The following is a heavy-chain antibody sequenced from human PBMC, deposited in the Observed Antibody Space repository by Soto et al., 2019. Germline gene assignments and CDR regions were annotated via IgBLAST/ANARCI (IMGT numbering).Heavy chain of an antibody. J-gene: IGHJ4*02. D-gene: IGHD6-19*01. CDR2: ITSDTNTI. Sequence: EVQLVESGGGLVQPGGSPRLTCAASGFPFSIYSMNWVRQAPGKGLEWSSYITSDTNTIKYADSVKGRFTISRDNAKNLVYLQMNRLRDEDTAVYFCARSVEGHFDYWGQGTVVTVSS. V-gene: IGHV3-48*02. CDR3: ARSVEGHFDY. CDR1: GFPFSIYS.